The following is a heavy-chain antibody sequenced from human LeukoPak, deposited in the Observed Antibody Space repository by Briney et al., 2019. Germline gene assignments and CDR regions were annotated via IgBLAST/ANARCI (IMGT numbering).Heavy chain of an antibody. CDR1: GFTFSTYG. D-gene: IGHD6-13*01. CDR3: ARFAGYSSSWPLDY. CDR2: IWYDGSNK. J-gene: IGHJ4*02. Sequence: PWRSHRLSCAASGFTFSTYGMHWVRQAPGKGLEWVAVIWYDGSNKYYADSVKGRFTISRDNSKNTLYLQMNSLRAEDTAVYYCARFAGYSSSWPLDYWGQGTIVTVSS. V-gene: IGHV3-33*01.